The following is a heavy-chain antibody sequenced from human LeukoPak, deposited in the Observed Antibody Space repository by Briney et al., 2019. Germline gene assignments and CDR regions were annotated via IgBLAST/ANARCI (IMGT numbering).Heavy chain of an antibody. V-gene: IGHV4-34*01. D-gene: IGHD6-6*01. CDR1: GGSFSGYY. Sequence: SETLSLTCAVYGGSFSGYYWSWIRQPPGKGLEWIGEINHSGSTNYNPSLKSRVTISVDTSKNQFSLKLSSVTAADTAVYYCARGRRWSSSYHRLDYWGQGTLVTVSS. J-gene: IGHJ4*02. CDR3: ARGRRWSSSYHRLDY. CDR2: INHSGST.